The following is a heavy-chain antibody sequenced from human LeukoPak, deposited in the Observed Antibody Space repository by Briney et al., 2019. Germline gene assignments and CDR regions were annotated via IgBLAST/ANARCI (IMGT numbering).Heavy chain of an antibody. CDR1: GGSISSYY. D-gene: IGHD3-3*01. CDR2: IYYSGST. Sequence: SETLSLTCTVSGGSISSYYWSWIRQPPGKGLEWIGYIYYSGSTNYNPSLKSRVTISVDTSKNQFSLNLSSVTAADTAVYYCARRAFRSGYYYFDYWGQGTLVTVSS. V-gene: IGHV4-59*08. CDR3: ARRAFRSGYYYFDY. J-gene: IGHJ4*02.